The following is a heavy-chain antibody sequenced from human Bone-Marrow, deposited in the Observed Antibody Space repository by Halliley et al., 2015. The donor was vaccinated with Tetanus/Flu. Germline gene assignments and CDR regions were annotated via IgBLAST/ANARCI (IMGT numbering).Heavy chain of an antibody. CDR2: VSSDGLST. CDR3: AKWEVPKHDPFDY. CDR1: GFTFSNSL. J-gene: IGHJ4*02. V-gene: IGHV3-74*01. D-gene: IGHD1-26*01. Sequence: SLRLSCAASGFTFSNSLMHWVRQAPGKGLVWVSRVSSDGLSTRYADSVKGRFTISRDNAKDTLYLQMNSLRPEDTAVYICAKWEVPKHDPFDYWGQGTLVTVSP.